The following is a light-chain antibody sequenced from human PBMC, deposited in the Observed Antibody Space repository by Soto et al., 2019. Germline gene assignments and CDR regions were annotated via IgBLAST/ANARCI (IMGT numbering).Light chain of an antibody. J-gene: IGKJ2*01. CDR1: QSVSSN. CDR3: QQYNNWPRA. Sequence: EIVMTQSPATLSVSPGEKATLSCRASQSVSSNLAWYQQKPGQAPRLLIYGASTRATGIPARFSGSGSGTEFALTISSLQSEAFAVYYCQQYNNWPRAFGQGTKLDIK. V-gene: IGKV3-15*01. CDR2: GAS.